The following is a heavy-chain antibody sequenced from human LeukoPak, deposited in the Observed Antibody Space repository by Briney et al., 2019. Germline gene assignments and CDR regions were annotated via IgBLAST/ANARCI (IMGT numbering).Heavy chain of an antibody. CDR3: ATSEIRIVGAAGYFDY. J-gene: IGHJ4*02. CDR1: GGSISSSNW. D-gene: IGHD1-26*01. CDR2: IYHSGST. V-gene: IGHV4-4*02. Sequence: SETLSLTCAVSGGSISSSNWWSWVRQPPGKGLEWIGEIYHSGSTNYNPSLKSRVTISVDKSKNQFSLKLSSVTAADTAVYYCATSEIRIVGAAGYFDYWGQGTLVTVSS.